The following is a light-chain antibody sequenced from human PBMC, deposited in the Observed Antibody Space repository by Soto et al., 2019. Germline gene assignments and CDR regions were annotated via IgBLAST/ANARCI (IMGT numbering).Light chain of an antibody. V-gene: IGLV2-8*01. CDR2: EVT. Sequence: QSVLTQPPSASGSPGQSVTISCTGTSSDVGGYNYVSWYQQHPGKAPKVVISEVTKRPSGVPDRFSGSKSGNTASLTVSGLQTEDEADYYCSSFAGGNNPVLFGGGTKLTVL. J-gene: IGLJ2*01. CDR3: SSFAGGNNPVL. CDR1: SSDVGGYNY.